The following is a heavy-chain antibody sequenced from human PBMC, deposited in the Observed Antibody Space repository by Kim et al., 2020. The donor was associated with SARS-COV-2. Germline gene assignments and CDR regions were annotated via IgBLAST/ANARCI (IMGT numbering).Heavy chain of an antibody. CDR3: ARDQRSYDILTGTQSYGMDV. CDR2: INTNTGNP. J-gene: IGHJ6*02. D-gene: IGHD3-9*01. Sequence: ASVKVSCKASGYTFTSYAMNWVRQAPGQGLEWMGWINTNTGNPTYAQGFTGRFVFSLDTSVSTAYLQISSLKAEDTAVYYCARDQRSYDILTGTQSYGMDVWGQGTTVTVSS. CDR1: GYTFTSYA. V-gene: IGHV7-4-1*02.